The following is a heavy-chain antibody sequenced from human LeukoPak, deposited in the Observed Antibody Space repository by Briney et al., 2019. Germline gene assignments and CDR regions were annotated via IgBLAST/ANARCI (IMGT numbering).Heavy chain of an antibody. Sequence: ASVKVSCKASGGTFSSYAISWVRQAPGQGLEWMGRINPNSGGTNYAQKFQGRVTMTRDTSISTAYMELSRLRSDDTAVYYCASYFSESYDILTGFDYWGQGTLVTVSS. D-gene: IGHD3-9*01. CDR3: ASYFSESYDILTGFDY. V-gene: IGHV1-2*06. CDR2: INPNSGGT. J-gene: IGHJ4*02. CDR1: GGTFSSYA.